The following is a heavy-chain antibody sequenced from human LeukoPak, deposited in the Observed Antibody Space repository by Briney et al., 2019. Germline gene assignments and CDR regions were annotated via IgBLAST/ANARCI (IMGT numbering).Heavy chain of an antibody. Sequence: ASVKVSCTASVYTFTIYYMHWVRQAPGQGLEWMGIINPSGGSTSYAQKFQGRVTMTRDTSTSTAYMELSSLRSEDTAVYYCAREPGGGANYYYMDVWGKGTTVTVSS. V-gene: IGHV1-46*01. CDR2: INPSGGST. CDR1: VYTFTIYY. J-gene: IGHJ6*03. D-gene: IGHD3-16*01. CDR3: AREPGGGANYYYMDV.